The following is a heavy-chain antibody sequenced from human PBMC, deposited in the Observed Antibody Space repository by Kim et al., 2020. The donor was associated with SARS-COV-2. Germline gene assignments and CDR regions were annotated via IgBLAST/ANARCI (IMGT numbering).Heavy chain of an antibody. CDR2: INSYSGNT. CDR3: ARGVGACISDVCFTEKTDY. Sequence: ASVKVSCKTSGYTFGNHDINWVRQATGQGLEWLGWINSYSGNTDYAQKFQGRVTMTMDTSINTAFLELTSLRSDDTALYYCARGVGACISDVCFTEKTDYSGQGSLLTLSS. J-gene: IGHJ4*02. CDR1: GYTFGNHD. D-gene: IGHD2-8*01. V-gene: IGHV1-8*01.